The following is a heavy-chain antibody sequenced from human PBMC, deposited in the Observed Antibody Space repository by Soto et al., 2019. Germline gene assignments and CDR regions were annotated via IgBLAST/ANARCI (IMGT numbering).Heavy chain of an antibody. Sequence: QVQLVQSGAEVKKPESSVKVSCKAPGGTFSTYAISWVRQAPGQGLEWMGGIIPMFGTANYAQRFQDRVTITADESTKTVYTELSSLRSEDTAVYFCSRGIQLWLRRINNGYSGWGQGTLVTVSS. J-gene: IGHJ4*02. CDR1: GGTFSTYA. CDR3: SRGIQLWLRRINNGYSG. V-gene: IGHV1-69*12. CDR2: IIPMFGTA. D-gene: IGHD5-18*01.